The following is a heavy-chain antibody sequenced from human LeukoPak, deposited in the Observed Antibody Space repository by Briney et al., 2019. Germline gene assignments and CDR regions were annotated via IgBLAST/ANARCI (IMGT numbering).Heavy chain of an antibody. D-gene: IGHD4-17*01. V-gene: IGHV3-23*01. J-gene: IGHJ3*01. CDR1: GFTFSNYA. CDR2: INGNGGRT. Sequence: GGSLRLSCPASGFTFSNYAFVWVRQAPGKGLEWVSGINGNGGRTVHADSVKGRFTISRDNSSNTLYLQMNSLRADDTAIYYCGRDPNGDYIGAFDFWGQGTMVSVSS. CDR3: GRDPNGDYIGAFDF.